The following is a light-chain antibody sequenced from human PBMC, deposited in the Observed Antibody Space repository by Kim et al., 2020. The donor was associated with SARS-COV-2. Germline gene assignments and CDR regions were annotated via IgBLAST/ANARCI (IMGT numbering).Light chain of an antibody. CDR3: QHYGGSPLSS. CDR1: QSVSNTF. CDR2: GAS. V-gene: IGKV3-20*01. Sequence: PGERATLSCRASQSVSNTFLAWYQQKSGQPPRLLIYGASSRATGIPDRFSGSGSGTDFTLTISRLEPEDFAVYYCQHYGGSPLSSFGPGTKVDIK. J-gene: IGKJ3*01.